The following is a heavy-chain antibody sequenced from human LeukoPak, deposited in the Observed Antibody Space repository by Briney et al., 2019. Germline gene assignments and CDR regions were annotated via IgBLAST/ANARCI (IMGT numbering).Heavy chain of an antibody. Sequence: SETLSLTRTVSGGSISNYYWSWIRQPAGKGLEWIGRINTSGSTNYNPSLESRVTMSVDTSNNQFSLKLNSVTAADTAVYFCARSRGTALITRFDYWGQGTLVTVSS. CDR1: GGSISNYY. D-gene: IGHD5-18*01. J-gene: IGHJ4*02. V-gene: IGHV4-4*07. CDR3: ARSRGTALITRFDY. CDR2: INTSGST.